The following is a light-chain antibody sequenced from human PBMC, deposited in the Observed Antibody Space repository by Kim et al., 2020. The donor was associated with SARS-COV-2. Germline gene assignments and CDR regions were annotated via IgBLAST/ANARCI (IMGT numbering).Light chain of an antibody. V-gene: IGLV6-57*03. J-gene: IGLJ1*01. CDR2: EVN. Sequence: GTPVTTSCPRCSGSIASNYGQWYPQRPGSAPTTVIYEVNPGPSGVPDRFSGSIDSSSNSASLTISGLKTEDETDYYCQSYNISNSVFGTGTKVTVL. CDR1: SGSIASNY. CDR3: QSYNISNSV.